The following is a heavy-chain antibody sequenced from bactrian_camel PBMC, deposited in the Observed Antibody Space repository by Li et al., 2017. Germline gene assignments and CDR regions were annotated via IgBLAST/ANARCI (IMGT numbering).Heavy chain of an antibody. J-gene: IGHJ4*01. D-gene: IGHD7*01. Sequence: VQLVESGGDLVQPGGSLRLSCAVSDLRASGYLMSWFRQAPGKGLEWVSTIGSGDATSYSPDSVKGRFTISRDNAKKMVFLEMNSLKSEDTALYYCATDRGGRYRGQGTQVTVS. CDR3: ATDRGGRY. CDR1: DLRASGYL. CDR2: IGSGDATS. V-gene: IGHV3S40*01.